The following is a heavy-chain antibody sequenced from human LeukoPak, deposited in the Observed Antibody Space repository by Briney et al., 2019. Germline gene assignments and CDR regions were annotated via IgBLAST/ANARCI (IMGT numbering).Heavy chain of an antibody. V-gene: IGHV1-18*01. CDR1: GYTFTSYG. CDR2: ISAYNGNT. CDR3: ARDLIVVVPAAMNYYYYGMDV. D-gene: IGHD2-2*01. Sequence: GASVKVSCKASGYTFTSYGISWVRQAPGQGLEWMGWISAYNGNTNYAQKLQGRVTMTTDPSTSTAYMELRSLRSDDTAVYYCARDLIVVVPAAMNYYYYGMDVWGQGTTVTVPS. J-gene: IGHJ6*02.